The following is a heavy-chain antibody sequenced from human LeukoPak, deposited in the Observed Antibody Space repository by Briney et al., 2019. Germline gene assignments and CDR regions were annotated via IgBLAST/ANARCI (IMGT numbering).Heavy chain of an antibody. CDR1: GGSFSGYY. Sequence: SETLSLTCAVYGGSFSGYYWSWIRQPPGKGQEWIGEINHSGSTNYNPSLKSRVTISVDASKNQFSLKLSSVTAADTAVYYCARGRTYYDFWSGYGFDYWGQGTLVTVSS. D-gene: IGHD3-3*01. CDR3: ARGRTYYDFWSGYGFDY. J-gene: IGHJ4*02. CDR2: INHSGST. V-gene: IGHV4-34*01.